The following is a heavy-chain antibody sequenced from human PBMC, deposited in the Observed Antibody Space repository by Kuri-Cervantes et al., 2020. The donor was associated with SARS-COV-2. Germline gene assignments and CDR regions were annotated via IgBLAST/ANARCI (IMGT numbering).Heavy chain of an antibody. CDR2: INPNSGGT. D-gene: IGHD2-2*02. Sequence: ASVKVSCKASGYTFTGYYMHWVRQAPGQGLVWMGWINPNSGGTNYAQKFQGRVTMTRDTSISTAYMELSRLRSDDTAVYYCAIGGLDCSSTSCYSGYFDYWGQGTLVTVSS. CDR1: GYTFTGYY. J-gene: IGHJ4*02. V-gene: IGHV1-2*02. CDR3: AIGGLDCSSTSCYSGYFDY.